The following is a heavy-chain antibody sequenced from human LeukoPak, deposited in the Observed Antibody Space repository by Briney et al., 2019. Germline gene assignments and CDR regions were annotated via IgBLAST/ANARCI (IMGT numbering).Heavy chain of an antibody. CDR3: AGPTTYCDHSSAGYAFDI. CDR2: IYNSGTT. CDR1: GGSISSPCYY. V-gene: IGHV4-39*01. J-gene: IGHJ3*02. Sequence: SETLSLTCTVTGGSISSPCYYWGWIRQPPGKGLQWIGTIYNSGTTYYNPSLKSRVTISVDTSKKQLSLMLNSVTAADTAVYFCAGPTTYCDHSSAGYAFDIWGQGTVVKVSS. D-gene: IGHD6-19*01.